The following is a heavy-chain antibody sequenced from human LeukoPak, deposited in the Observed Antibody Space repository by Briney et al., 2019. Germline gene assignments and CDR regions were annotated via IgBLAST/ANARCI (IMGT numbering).Heavy chain of an antibody. V-gene: IGHV4-34*01. CDR3: ARGGYCSSTSCYSSLGFDP. J-gene: IGHJ5*02. Sequence: SETLSLTCAVYGGSFSGYFCSWIRQPPGKGLEWIGEINHSGSTNYNPSLKSRVTISVDTSKNQFSLKLSSVTAADTAVYYCARGGYCSSTSCYSSLGFDPWGQGTLVTVSS. CDR1: GGSFSGYF. CDR2: INHSGST. D-gene: IGHD2-2*01.